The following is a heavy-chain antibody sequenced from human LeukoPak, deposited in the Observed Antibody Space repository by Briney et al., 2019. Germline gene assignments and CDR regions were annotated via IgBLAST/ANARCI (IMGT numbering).Heavy chain of an antibody. CDR3: ARASRDGYNQNFDY. D-gene: IGHD5-24*01. J-gene: IGHJ4*02. V-gene: IGHV5-51*01. CDR1: GYSFTIYW. Sequence: GESLKISCKGSGYSFTIYWIGWVRQMPGKGLEWMGIIFPGDSDTRYSPSFQGQVTISADKSISTAYLHWSSLKVSDTAMYYCARASRDGYNQNFDYWGQGTLVTVSS. CDR2: IFPGDSDT.